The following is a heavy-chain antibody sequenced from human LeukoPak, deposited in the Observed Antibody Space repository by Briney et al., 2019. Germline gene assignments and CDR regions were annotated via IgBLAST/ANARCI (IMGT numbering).Heavy chain of an antibody. J-gene: IGHJ4*02. V-gene: IGHV4-31*03. CDR2: IYYSGST. D-gene: IGHD4-17*01. CDR1: GGSISSGGYY. Sequence: SETLSLTCTVSGGSISSGGYYWSWIRQHPGKGLEWIGYIYYSGSTYYNPSLKSRVTISVDTSKDQFSLKLSSVTAADTAVYYCARVTRTTVTTSFDYWGQGTLVTVSS. CDR3: ARVTRTTVTTSFDY.